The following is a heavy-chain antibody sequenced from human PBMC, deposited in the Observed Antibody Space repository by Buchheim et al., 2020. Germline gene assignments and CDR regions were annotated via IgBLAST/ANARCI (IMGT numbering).Heavy chain of an antibody. CDR3: ARAREYQLLRSGMDV. CDR2: IWYDGSNK. J-gene: IGHJ6*02. D-gene: IGHD2-2*01. V-gene: IGHV3-33*01. CDR1: GFTFSSYG. Sequence: QVQLVESGGGVVQPGRSLRLSCAASGFTFSSYGMHWVRQAPGKGLEWVAVIWYDGSNKYYADSVKGRFTIYRDNSKNTLYLQMNSLRAEDTAVYYCARAREYQLLRSGMDVWGQGTT.